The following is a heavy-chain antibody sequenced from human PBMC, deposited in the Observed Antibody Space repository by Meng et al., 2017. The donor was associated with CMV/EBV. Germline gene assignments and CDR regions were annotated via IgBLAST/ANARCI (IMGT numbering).Heavy chain of an antibody. V-gene: IGHV1-69*01. Sequence: VQQGGFGAWVTRPGSPVKVTCKASGGTVSSYDISWVRQAPGQGLEWMGGIIPIFGTANYAQKFQGRVTITADESTSTAYMELSSLRSEDTAVYYCARMPRDGYNYIDYWGQGTLVTVSS. J-gene: IGHJ4*02. CDR3: ARMPRDGYNYIDY. CDR2: IIPIFGTA. CDR1: GGTVSSYD. D-gene: IGHD5-24*01.